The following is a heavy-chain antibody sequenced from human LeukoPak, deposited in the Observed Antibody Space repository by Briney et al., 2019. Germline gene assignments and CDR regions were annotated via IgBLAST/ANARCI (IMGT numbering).Heavy chain of an antibody. Sequence: ASVKVSCKASGYTFTSYGISWVRQAPGQGLEWIGWISAYNGNTNYAQKLQGRVTMTTETSTSTAYMELRSLRTDDTAVYYCAGADYYDRQLDYGGQGSLVTVSA. CDR3: AGADYYDRQLDY. CDR2: ISAYNGNT. D-gene: IGHD3-22*01. CDR1: GYTFTSYG. V-gene: IGHV1-18*01. J-gene: IGHJ4*02.